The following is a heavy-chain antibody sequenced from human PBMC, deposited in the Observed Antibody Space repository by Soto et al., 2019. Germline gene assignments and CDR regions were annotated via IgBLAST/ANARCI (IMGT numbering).Heavy chain of an antibody. D-gene: IGHD3-10*01. CDR2: IKGDGTNT. V-gene: IGHV3-74*01. CDR3: ARGLTGYYGFDY. J-gene: IGHJ4*02. Sequence: EVQLVESGGGLVQFGGSLRLSCAASGFTFSSYWMHWVRQVPGKGLVWVSRIKGDGTNTGYVDSVKGRFTISRDNVKNTLYLQMNSLRAEDTAVYYCARGLTGYYGFDYWGQGTLVTVSS. CDR1: GFTFSSYW.